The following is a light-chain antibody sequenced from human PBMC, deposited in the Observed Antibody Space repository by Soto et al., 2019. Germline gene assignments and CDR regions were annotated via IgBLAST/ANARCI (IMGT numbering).Light chain of an antibody. CDR2: GAS. V-gene: IGKV1-39*01. CDR1: QNIDMY. J-gene: IGKJ1*01. CDR3: QHTFNSPPWT. Sequence: DIQMTQSPSTLSASVVDRVTITGLASQNIDMYLNWYQQKPGKAPRVLISGASNLQSGVPSRFSGSGSGTDFTLTISSLQSEDFASYFCQHTFNSPPWTFGQGTKVDIK.